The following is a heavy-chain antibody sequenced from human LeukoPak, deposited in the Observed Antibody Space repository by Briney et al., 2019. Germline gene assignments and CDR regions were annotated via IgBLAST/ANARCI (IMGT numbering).Heavy chain of an antibody. CDR3: ARQRCSGGSCYRVDQLYCMDV. Sequence: SETLSLTCTVSGDSINDHYWSWIRQPPGEGLEWIAYIYRSLSTNYNPSLKNRVNISIDTSKSQFSLTLTSVTAANTGVYYCARQRCSGGSCYRVDQLYCMDVWGKGTTVTVSS. V-gene: IGHV4-4*09. CDR2: IYRSLST. D-gene: IGHD2-15*01. J-gene: IGHJ6*03. CDR1: GDSINDHY.